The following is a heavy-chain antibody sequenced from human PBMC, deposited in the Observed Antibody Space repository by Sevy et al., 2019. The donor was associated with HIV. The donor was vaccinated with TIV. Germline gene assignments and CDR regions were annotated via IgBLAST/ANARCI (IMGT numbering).Heavy chain of an antibody. J-gene: IGHJ6*02. CDR1: GFTFSSYW. Sequence: GGSLRLSCAASGFTFSSYWMSWVRQAPGKGLEWVANIKQDGSEKYYVDSVKGRFTISRDNAKNSLYLQMNSLRAEDTALYYCAKDITGLAVAGTGYYYYGMDVWGQGTTVTVSS. CDR3: AKDITGLAVAGTGYYYYGMDV. V-gene: IGHV3-7*03. D-gene: IGHD6-19*01. CDR2: IKQDGSEK.